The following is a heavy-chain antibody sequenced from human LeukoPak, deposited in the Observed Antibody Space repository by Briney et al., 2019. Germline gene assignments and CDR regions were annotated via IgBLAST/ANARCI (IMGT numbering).Heavy chain of an antibody. Sequence: GGSLRLSCVASGFDLRHFYMSWVRQAPGKGLEWVADIRPDGSDIYKVDSVRGRFTISRDNTKNSLFLQMNSLKDEDTAVYYCARDGSGSDFSPDYWGPGTPVIVSS. D-gene: IGHD3-10*01. CDR1: GFDLRHFY. J-gene: IGHJ4*02. CDR2: IRPDGSDI. V-gene: IGHV3-7*04. CDR3: ARDGSGSDFSPDY.